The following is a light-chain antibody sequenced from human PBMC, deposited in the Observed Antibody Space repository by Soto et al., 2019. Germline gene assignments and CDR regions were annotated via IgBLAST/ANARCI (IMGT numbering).Light chain of an antibody. Sequence: EIVMTQSPATRSVSPGESATLSCRASQSVSSNLAWHQKKPGQAPRILMYDASTRATGISARFSGSGSGTEFNLTISRLQSEDFAVYYCQQYHNWPITFGQGTRLEIK. CDR3: QQYHNWPIT. CDR1: QSVSSN. V-gene: IGKV3-15*01. CDR2: DAS. J-gene: IGKJ5*01.